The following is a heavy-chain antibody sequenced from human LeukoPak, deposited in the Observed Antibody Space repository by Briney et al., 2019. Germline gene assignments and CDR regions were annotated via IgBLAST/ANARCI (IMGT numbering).Heavy chain of an antibody. J-gene: IGHJ4*02. D-gene: IGHD1-26*01. V-gene: IGHV4-61*02. CDR3: ARAPERTMVGATNFDY. Sequence: PSQTLSLTCAVSGVSISSCSYYWIWFRQPAGTGLECIVRFYTSGSTYYNPSHKSRITIRVDTAKNQFSLKLSSVAAAYTAEYFCARAPERTMVGATNFDYWGQGTLVTVSS. CDR2: FYTSGST. CDR1: GVSISSCSYY.